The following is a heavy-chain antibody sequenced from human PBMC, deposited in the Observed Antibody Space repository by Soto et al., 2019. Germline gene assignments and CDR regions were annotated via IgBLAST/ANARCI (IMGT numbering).Heavy chain of an antibody. D-gene: IGHD6-19*01. CDR3: AKNPIAVAGTRDYSFDY. CDR1: GFTFSSYA. V-gene: IGHV3-23*01. Sequence: EVQLLESGGDLVQPGGSLRLSCAASGFTFSSYALSWVRRAPGEGLEWVSGISGSGGSTYYADSVKGRFTISRDNSKNTLYLQVNSLRAEDTAVYYCAKNPIAVAGTRDYSFDYWGQGTLVTVSS. CDR2: ISGSGGST. J-gene: IGHJ4*02.